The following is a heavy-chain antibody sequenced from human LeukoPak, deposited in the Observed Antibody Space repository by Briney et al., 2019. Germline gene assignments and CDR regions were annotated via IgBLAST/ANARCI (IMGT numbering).Heavy chain of an antibody. CDR1: GFTFSSYE. Sequence: PGGSLRLSCVASGFTFSSYEMNWVRQAPGKGLEWVSVIYSGAGKYYADSVKGRFTISRDNSKNTLYLQMNSLRVEDTAVYYCVGIDIWGQGTMVTVSS. V-gene: IGHV3-53*01. CDR3: VGIDI. D-gene: IGHD6-13*01. J-gene: IGHJ3*02. CDR2: IYSGAGK.